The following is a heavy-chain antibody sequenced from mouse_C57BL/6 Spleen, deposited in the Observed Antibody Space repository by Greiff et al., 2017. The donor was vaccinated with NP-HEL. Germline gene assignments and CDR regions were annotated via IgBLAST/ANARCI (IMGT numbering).Heavy chain of an antibody. J-gene: IGHJ4*01. Sequence: VQLKESGGDLVKPGGSLKLSCAASGFTFSSYGMSWVRQTPDKRLEWVATISSGGSYTYYPDSVKVRFTISRNNAKNTLYLQMSSLKSEETSMYYCARQNYDYDGEAMDYWGQGTSVTVSS. CDR2: ISSGGSYT. CDR3: ARQNYDYDGEAMDY. CDR1: GFTFSSYG. V-gene: IGHV5-6*01. D-gene: IGHD2-4*01.